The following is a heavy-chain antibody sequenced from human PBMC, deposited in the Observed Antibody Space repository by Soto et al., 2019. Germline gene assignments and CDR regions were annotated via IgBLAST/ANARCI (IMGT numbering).Heavy chain of an antibody. V-gene: IGHV3-53*01. D-gene: IGHD5-18*01. CDR2: IYSGGST. Sequence: EVQLVESGGGLIQPGGSLRLSCAASGFTVSSNYMSWVRQAPGKGLEWVSVIYSGGSTYYADSVKGRFTISRDNSKNTLYLQMNSLRAEDTAVYYCARDRLYTAMDGVYYGMDVWGQGTTVTVSS. CDR3: ARDRLYTAMDGVYYGMDV. CDR1: GFTVSSNY. J-gene: IGHJ6*02.